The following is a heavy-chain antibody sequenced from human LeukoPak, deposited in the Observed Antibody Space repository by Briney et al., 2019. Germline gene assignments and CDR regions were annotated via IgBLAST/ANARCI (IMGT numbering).Heavy chain of an antibody. J-gene: IGHJ5*02. D-gene: IGHD4-23*01. V-gene: IGHV4-30-4*01. Sequence: SETLSLTCTVSGGSISSGDYYWSWIRQPPGKGLEWIGYIYYSGSTYYNPSLKSRVTISVDTSKNQFSLKLSSVTAADTAVYYCARDKHDYGGNHNWFDPWGQGTLVTVSS. CDR3: ARDKHDYGGNHNWFDP. CDR2: IYYSGST. CDR1: GGSISSGDYY.